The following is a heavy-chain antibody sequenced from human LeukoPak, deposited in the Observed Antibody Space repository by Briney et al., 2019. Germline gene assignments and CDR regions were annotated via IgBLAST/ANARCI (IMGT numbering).Heavy chain of an antibody. CDR2: ISGSGGST. CDR3: AKLCSGGSCYADY. D-gene: IGHD2-15*01. J-gene: IGHJ4*02. V-gene: IGHV3-23*01. CDR1: GFTFSSYA. Sequence: GRSLRLSCAASGFTFSSYAMHWVRQAPGKGLEWVSAISGSGGSTYYADSVKGRFTISRDNSKNTLYLQMNSLRAEDTAVYYCAKLCSGGSCYADYWGQGTLVTVSS.